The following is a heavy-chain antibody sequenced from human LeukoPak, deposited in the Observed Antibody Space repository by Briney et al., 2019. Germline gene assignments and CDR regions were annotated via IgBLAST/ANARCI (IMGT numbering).Heavy chain of an antibody. CDR3: TRDLSAYCSSTGCYNWFDP. CDR2: IRSKAYGGTT. CDR1: GFTFGDYA. Sequence: PGGSLRLSCTASGFTFGDYAMSWVRQAPGKGLEWVGFIRSKAYGGTTEYAASVKGRFTISRDDSKSIAYLQMNSLKTEDTAVYYCTRDLSAYCSSTGCYNWFDPWGQGTLVTVSS. J-gene: IGHJ5*02. D-gene: IGHD2-2*01. V-gene: IGHV3-49*04.